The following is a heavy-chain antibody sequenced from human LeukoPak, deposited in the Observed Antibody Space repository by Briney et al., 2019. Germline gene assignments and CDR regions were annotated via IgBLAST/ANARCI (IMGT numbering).Heavy chain of an antibody. CDR2: ISSSSSYI. D-gene: IGHD1-26*01. CDR3: ARDRVIVGATTIGAFDI. J-gene: IGHJ3*02. CDR1: GFTFSSYS. Sequence: GGSLRLSCAASGFTFSSYSMNWVRQAPGKGLEWVSSISSSSSYIYYADSVKGRFTISRDNAKNSLCLQMNSLRAEDTAVYYCARDRVIVGATTIGAFDIWGQGTMVTVSS. V-gene: IGHV3-21*01.